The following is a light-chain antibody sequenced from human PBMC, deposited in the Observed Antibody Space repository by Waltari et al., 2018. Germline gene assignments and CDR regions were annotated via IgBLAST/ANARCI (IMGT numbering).Light chain of an antibody. CDR2: DAS. CDR1: QSVSRN. V-gene: IGKV3-15*01. Sequence: ETVMTQSPATLFVSPGERATLSCRASQSVSRNLAWYQQKPGQAPRLLIYDASTRATGIPARFSCSRSMTEFTLTISSLQSEDFAIYHCHQYNNWPPWTFGQGTKVEIK. J-gene: IGKJ1*01. CDR3: HQYNNWPPWT.